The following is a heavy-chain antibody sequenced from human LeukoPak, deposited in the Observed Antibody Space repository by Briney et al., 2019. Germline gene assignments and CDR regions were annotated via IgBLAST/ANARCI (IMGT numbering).Heavy chain of an antibody. Sequence: GGSLRLSCAASGFTFSSYSMNWVRQAPGKGLEWVSSISTHSCYIYYADSVKGRFTISRDNAKNSLYLQMNSLRAEDTALYYCARGIGRFDYWGQGTLVTVSS. D-gene: IGHD2-15*01. CDR3: ARGIGRFDY. V-gene: IGHV3-21*04. CDR1: GFTFSSYS. J-gene: IGHJ4*02. CDR2: ISTHSCYI.